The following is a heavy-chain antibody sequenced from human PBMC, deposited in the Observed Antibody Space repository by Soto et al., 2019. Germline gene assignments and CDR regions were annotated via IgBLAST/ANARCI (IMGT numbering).Heavy chain of an antibody. J-gene: IGHJ4*02. D-gene: IGHD5-12*01. CDR1: GFTFSSSA. V-gene: IGHV3-30*18. CDR3: AKDNPTTAY. CDR2: ISYDGSDK. Sequence: QVQLVESGGGVVQPGRSLRLSCAASGFTFSSSAMHWVRQAPGKGLEWVAIISYDGSDKYYATSVEGRFTISRDDSNNTLYLQMNSLTVDDTAVYFCAKDNPTTAYWGQGTLVTVSS.